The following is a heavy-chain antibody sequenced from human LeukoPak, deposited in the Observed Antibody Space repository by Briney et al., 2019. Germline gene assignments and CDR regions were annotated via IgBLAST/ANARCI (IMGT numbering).Heavy chain of an antibody. CDR2: ISSSGSTI. J-gene: IGHJ6*04. V-gene: IGHV3-48*03. Sequence: GGSLRLSCAASGFTFSSYEMNWVRQAPGKGLEWVSYISSSGSTIYYADSVKGRFTISRDNSNNMSYLQMNSLRAEDTAVYYCAKGTTDYGSGYGMDVWGKGTTVTVSS. D-gene: IGHD3-10*01. CDR3: AKGTTDYGSGYGMDV. CDR1: GFTFSSYE.